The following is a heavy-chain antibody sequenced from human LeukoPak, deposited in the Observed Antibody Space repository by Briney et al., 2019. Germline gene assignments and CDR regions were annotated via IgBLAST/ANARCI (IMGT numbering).Heavy chain of an antibody. CDR3: ARPRHDNGDYVGY. D-gene: IGHD4-17*01. CDR1: GFTFSSYV. J-gene: IGHJ4*02. CDR2: ISGSGGRT. V-gene: IGHV3-23*01. Sequence: RXSCAVSGFTFSSYVMSWVSQAPGKGLEWVSAISGSGGRTYYADSVKGRLTISRDNSKNTVYLQMNSLRAEDTAVYYCARPRHDNGDYVGYWGQGTLVTVSS.